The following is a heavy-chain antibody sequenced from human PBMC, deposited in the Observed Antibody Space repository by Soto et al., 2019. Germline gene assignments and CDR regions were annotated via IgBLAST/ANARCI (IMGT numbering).Heavy chain of an antibody. D-gene: IGHD3-22*01. Sequence: QVQLVQSGAEVKKPGASVKVSCKASGYTFTSYGISWVRQAPGQGLEWMGRISAYNGNTNYAQKLQGRVTMTTDTSTSTAYMELRSLRSDDTAVYYCAVDLTYYYDSSGYYHDYWGQGTLVTVSS. CDR2: ISAYNGNT. V-gene: IGHV1-18*01. CDR3: AVDLTYYYDSSGYYHDY. J-gene: IGHJ4*02. CDR1: GYTFTSYG.